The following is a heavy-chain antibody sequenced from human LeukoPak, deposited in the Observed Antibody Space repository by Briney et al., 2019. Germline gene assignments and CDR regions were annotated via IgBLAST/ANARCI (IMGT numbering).Heavy chain of an antibody. V-gene: IGHV4-34*01. D-gene: IGHD3-22*01. Sequence: PSETLSLTCAVYGGSFSVYYWSWIRQPPGKGLEWIGEINHSGSTNYNPSLKSRVTITVDTSKKQFSLKLSSVTAAYTAVYYCARGWLFQNWLDPCGQRTLVTVSS. CDR3: ARGWLFQNWLDP. CDR2: INHSGST. CDR1: GGSFSVYY. J-gene: IGHJ5*02.